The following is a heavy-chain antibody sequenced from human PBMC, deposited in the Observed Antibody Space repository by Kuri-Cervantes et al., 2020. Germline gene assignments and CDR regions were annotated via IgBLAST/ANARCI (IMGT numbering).Heavy chain of an antibody. CDR1: GFTFSSYW. CDR2: IKQDGSEK. Sequence: GGSLRLSCAASGFTFSSYWMSWVRQAPGKGLEWVANIKQDGSEKYYVDSVKGRFTISRDNAKNSLYLQMNDLRAEDAAVYYCARIPAVVVTTIDGGNTYFDLWGRGTPVTVSS. CDR3: ARIPAVVVTTIDGGNTYFDL. D-gene: IGHD2-21*02. J-gene: IGHJ2*01. V-gene: IGHV3-7*01.